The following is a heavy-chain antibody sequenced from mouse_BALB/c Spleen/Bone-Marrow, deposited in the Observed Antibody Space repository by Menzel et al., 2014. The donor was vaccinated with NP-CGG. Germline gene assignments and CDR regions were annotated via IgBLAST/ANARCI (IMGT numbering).Heavy chain of an antibody. V-gene: IGHV1-9*01. Sequence: QVQLKQSGAELMKPGASVKISCKATGYTVSSYWIEWVEQRPGHGLECIGEILPGSGITNYNEKFKGKATLTADTSSNTAYMQRRRLTSDAVYVYSSAGGGSYYRYLDYWGQGTTLTVSS. CDR2: ILPGSGIT. CDR1: GYTVSSYW. J-gene: IGHJ2*01. D-gene: IGHD2-14*01. CDR3: AGGGSYYRYLDY.